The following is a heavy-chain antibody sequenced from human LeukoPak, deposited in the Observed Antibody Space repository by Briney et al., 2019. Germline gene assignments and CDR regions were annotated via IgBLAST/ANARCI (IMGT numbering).Heavy chain of an antibody. CDR1: GFTFSNHA. CDR3: AKDRSQEAIYKGALDV. J-gene: IGHJ6*02. CDR2: IPSDGTKA. D-gene: IGHD5-24*01. V-gene: IGHV3-30-3*01. Sequence: GGSLRLSCVASGFTFSNHAMHWVRQAPGKGLEWVAIIPSDGTKAYYADSVKGRFSIARDNSKNPVGLQMNTVKTEDTAIYYYAKDRSQEAIYKGALDVWGQGTTVTVSS.